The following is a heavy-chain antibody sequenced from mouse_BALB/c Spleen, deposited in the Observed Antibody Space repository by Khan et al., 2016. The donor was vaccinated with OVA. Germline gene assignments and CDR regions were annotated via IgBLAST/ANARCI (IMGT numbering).Heavy chain of an antibody. CDR1: GYTFTNYG. Sequence: QIQLVQSGPEMKKPGETVKISCKASGYTFTNYGMNWVKQSPGKALKWMGWINTFTGEPTYADDFKGRFAFSLETSASTASLQINNLKNEDTATXFCARPPYFSYSLDHLGQGTSVTVSS. CDR2: INTFTGEP. CDR3: ARPPYFSYSLDH. D-gene: IGHD2-12*01. J-gene: IGHJ4*01. V-gene: IGHV9-3-1*01.